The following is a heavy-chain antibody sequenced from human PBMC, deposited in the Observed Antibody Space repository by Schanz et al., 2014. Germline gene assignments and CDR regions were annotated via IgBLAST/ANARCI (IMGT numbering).Heavy chain of an antibody. CDR1: GGSISSFS. CDR3: YGMDV. V-gene: IGHV4-4*07. J-gene: IGHJ6*02. CDR2: MYSSGGT. Sequence: QVQLRESGAGLVKPSEALYVTCTVSGGSISSFSWSWLRQSAGKGLEWIGRMYSSGGTGHNPSLQSRVSRSRDTSKNQLSLRLMSLTAADTAVYYCYGMDVWGQGTTVTVSS.